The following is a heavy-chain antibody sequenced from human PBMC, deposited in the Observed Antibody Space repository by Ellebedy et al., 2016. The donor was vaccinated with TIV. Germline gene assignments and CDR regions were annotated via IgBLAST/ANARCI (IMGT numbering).Heavy chain of an antibody. CDR3: ARGGYGRPFDC. CDR2: IKQDGSEK. V-gene: IGHV3-7*03. CDR1: GFTFSNYW. Sequence: GGSLRLSCAASGFTFSNYWMKWVRQAPGKGLEWVANIKQDGSEKYYVDSVKGRFTIPRDNAKNSLFLQMNSLRVEDTAVYFCARGGYGRPFDCWGQGTLVTVSS. D-gene: IGHD5-12*01. J-gene: IGHJ4*02.